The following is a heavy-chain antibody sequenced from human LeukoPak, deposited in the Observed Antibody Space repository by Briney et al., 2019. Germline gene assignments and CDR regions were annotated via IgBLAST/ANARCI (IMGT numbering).Heavy chain of an antibody. J-gene: IGHJ6*03. CDR2: INPNSGGT. Sequence: ASVTVSCKASGYTFTGYYMHWVRQAPGQGLEWMGWINPNSGGTNYAQKFQGRVTMTRDTSISTAYMELSRLRSDDTAVYYCARGSVLGGYYYYMDVWGKGTTVTVSS. CDR3: ARGSVLGGYYYYMDV. V-gene: IGHV1-2*02. CDR1: GYTFTGYY. D-gene: IGHD3-16*01.